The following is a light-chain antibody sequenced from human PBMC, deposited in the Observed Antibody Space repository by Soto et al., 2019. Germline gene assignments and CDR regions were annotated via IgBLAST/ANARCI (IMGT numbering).Light chain of an antibody. CDR2: EVS. V-gene: IGLV2-23*02. CDR1: SSVVGSYNL. Sequence: QSVLTQPASLSGCPGQSITSCCTGASSVVGSYNLVSWYQQHPGKAPKLMIYEVSKRPSGVSNRFSGSKSGNTASLTISGLQAEDEADYYCCSYAGSSSWVFGGGTKVTVL. CDR3: CSYAGSSSWV. J-gene: IGLJ3*02.